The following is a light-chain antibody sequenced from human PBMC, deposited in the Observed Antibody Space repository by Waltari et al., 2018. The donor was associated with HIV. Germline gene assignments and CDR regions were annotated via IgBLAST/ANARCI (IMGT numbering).Light chain of an antibody. J-gene: IGKJ1*01. CDR3: QQYGSSPQT. V-gene: IGKV3-20*01. CDR2: GAS. Sequence: EIVLTQSPGTLSLSHGERATLSCRASQTVSSTSLALYQQKPGQAPRLLIYGASSRATGIPDRFSGSGSGTDFTLTISRLEPEDFAVYYCQQYGSSPQTFGQGTKVEIK. CDR1: QTVSSTS.